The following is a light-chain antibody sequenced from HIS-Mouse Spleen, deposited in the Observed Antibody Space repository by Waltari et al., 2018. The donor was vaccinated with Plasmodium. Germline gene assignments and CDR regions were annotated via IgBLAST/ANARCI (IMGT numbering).Light chain of an antibody. V-gene: IGKV4-1*01. J-gene: IGKJ2*01. CDR2: WAS. Sequence: DIVMTQSPDSLAVSLGERATINCNSSQGVLYSSNNKNYLAWYQQKPGQPPKLLIYWASTRESGVPDRFSGSGSGTDFTLTISSLQAEDVAVYYCQQYYSTPPYTFGQGTKLEIK. CDR3: QQYYSTPPYT. CDR1: QGVLYSSNNKNY.